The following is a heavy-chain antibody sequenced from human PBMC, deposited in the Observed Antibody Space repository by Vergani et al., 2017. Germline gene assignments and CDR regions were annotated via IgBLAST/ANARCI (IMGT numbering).Heavy chain of an antibody. CDR3: ARVPSSVVVAASLWFDP. D-gene: IGHD2-15*01. J-gene: IGHJ5*02. CDR1: GGSFSGYY. CDR2: INHSGST. Sequence: QVQLQQWGAGLLKPSETLSLTCAVYGGSFSGYYWSWIRQPPGKGLEWIGEINHSGSTNYNPSLKSRVTISVDTSKNQFSLKLSSVTAEDTAVYYCARVPSSVVVAASLWFDPWGQGTLVTVSS. V-gene: IGHV4-34*01.